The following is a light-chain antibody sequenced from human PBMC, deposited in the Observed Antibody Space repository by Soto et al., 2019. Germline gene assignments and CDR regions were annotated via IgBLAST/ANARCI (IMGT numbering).Light chain of an antibody. CDR1: STDIGTYNS. V-gene: IGLV2-14*01. CDR3: SSWDGSLSGYV. J-gene: IGLJ1*01. CDR2: EVI. Sequence: QSALTQPASVSGSPGRSITISCTGTSTDIGTYNSVSWYQHHPGKAPKLLIFEVIDRPSGVSDRFSASKSGTSASLAIRGLRSDDEADYYCSSWDGSLSGYVFGAGTKLTVL.